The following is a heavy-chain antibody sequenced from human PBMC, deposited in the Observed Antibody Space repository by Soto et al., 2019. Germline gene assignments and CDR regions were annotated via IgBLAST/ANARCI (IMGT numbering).Heavy chain of an antibody. J-gene: IGHJ5*02. Sequence: SETLSLACPVCGDSICSWSWNWIRQPPGKGLEWIGYIYYSGSTNYNPSLKSRVTISVDTSKNQFSLKLSSVTAADTAVYYCARTAVVAATPFNWFDPWGQGTLVTVSS. D-gene: IGHD2-15*01. CDR1: GDSICSWS. V-gene: IGHV4-59*01. CDR2: IYYSGST. CDR3: ARTAVVAATPFNWFDP.